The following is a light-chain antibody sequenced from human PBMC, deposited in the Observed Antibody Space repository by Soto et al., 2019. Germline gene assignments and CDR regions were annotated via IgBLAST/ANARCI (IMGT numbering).Light chain of an antibody. CDR1: QTLDNY. CDR3: QQSVSPLLS. Sequence: DLQMTQAPSSVSASVVDSVTITCRASQTLDNYVTCFQQKPGKAPKVVSYAASTLQSGVPSRFSGSGSGAEFTLTISSLQPEDFATYYCQQSVSPLLSSGGGTK. CDR2: AAS. J-gene: IGKJ4*01. V-gene: IGKV1-39*01.